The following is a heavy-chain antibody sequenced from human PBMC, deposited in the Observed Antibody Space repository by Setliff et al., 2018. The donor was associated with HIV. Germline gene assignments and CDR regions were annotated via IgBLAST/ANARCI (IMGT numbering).Heavy chain of an antibody. V-gene: IGHV3-7*01. J-gene: IGHJ3*02. CDR2: IKQDGGEN. Sequence: GGSLRLSCAASGFIFSRYWMSWVRQAPGKGLEWVASIKQDGGENYYVDSVKGRFTISRDDAKNSLYLQMNSLRAEDTAVYYCAREWNYGVVPKGDDAFDIWGRGTMVTVSS. D-gene: IGHD3-3*01. CDR1: GFIFSRYW. CDR3: AREWNYGVVPKGDDAFDI.